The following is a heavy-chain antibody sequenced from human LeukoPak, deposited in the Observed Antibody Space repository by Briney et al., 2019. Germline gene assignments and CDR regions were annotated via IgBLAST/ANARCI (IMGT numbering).Heavy chain of an antibody. D-gene: IGHD3-10*01. V-gene: IGHV3-23*01. CDR2: ISGSGGST. J-gene: IGHJ4*02. CDR1: GFTFSSYA. CDR3: AKGTFREGTFDY. Sequence: GGSLRLSCAASGFTFSSYAMSWVRQAPGKGLEWVSGISGSGGSTYYADSVKSRFTISRDNSKNTLYLQMNSLRAEDTAVYYCAKGTFREGTFDYWGQGTLVTVSS.